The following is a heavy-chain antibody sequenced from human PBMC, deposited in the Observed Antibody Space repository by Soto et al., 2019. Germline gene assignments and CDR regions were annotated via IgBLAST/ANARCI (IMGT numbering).Heavy chain of an antibody. CDR2: IYHSGST. CDR1: GGSITSSNW. Sequence: QVQLQESGPGLGKPSGTLSLTCAVSGGSITSSNWWSWVSQPPGKGLELIGEIYHSGSTNDNPSLKMRVTISVDKSKNQFCLKLSSVSAAETAVYYCERVSGSYYYGMDVWGQGTTVTVSS. V-gene: IGHV4-4*02. CDR3: ERVSGSYYYGMDV. J-gene: IGHJ6*02. D-gene: IGHD1-26*01.